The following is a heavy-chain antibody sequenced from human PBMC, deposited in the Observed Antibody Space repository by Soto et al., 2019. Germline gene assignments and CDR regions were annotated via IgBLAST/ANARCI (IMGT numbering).Heavy chain of an antibody. CDR2: IIPIFGTA. Sequence: SVKVSCKASGGTFSSYAISWVRQAPGQGLEWMGGIIPIFGTANYAQKFQGRVTITADESTSTAYMELSSLRSEDTAVYYCARFGYDSSGYYYPFDYWGQGTLVTVSS. J-gene: IGHJ4*02. D-gene: IGHD3-22*01. CDR3: ARFGYDSSGYYYPFDY. CDR1: GGTFSSYA. V-gene: IGHV1-69*13.